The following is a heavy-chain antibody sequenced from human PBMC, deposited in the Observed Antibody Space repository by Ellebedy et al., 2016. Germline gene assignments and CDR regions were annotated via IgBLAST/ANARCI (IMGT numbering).Heavy chain of an antibody. CDR3: ARDWMVRGVAPYYYMDV. J-gene: IGHJ6*03. V-gene: IGHV4-34*01. D-gene: IGHD3-10*01. CDR2: INHSGST. Sequence: GSLRLXXAVYGGSFSGYYWSWIRQPPGKGLEWIGEINHSGSTNYNPSLKSRVTISVDTSKNQFSLKLSSVTAADTAVYYCARDWMVRGVAPYYYMDVWGKGTTVTVSS. CDR1: GGSFSGYY.